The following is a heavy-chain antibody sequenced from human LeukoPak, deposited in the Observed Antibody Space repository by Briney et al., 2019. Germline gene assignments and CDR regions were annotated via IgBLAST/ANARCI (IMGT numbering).Heavy chain of an antibody. CDR1: GYTFTSYY. CDR2: INPSGGST. J-gene: IGHJ4*02. V-gene: IGHV1-46*01. D-gene: IGHD5-24*01. Sequence: AGGSLRLSCAASGYTFTSYYMHWVRQAPGQGLEWMGIINPSGGSTSYAQKFQGRVTMTRDMSTSTVYMELSSLRSEDTAVYYCARDGRAGDRDGYNSPFFYWGQGTLVTVSS. CDR3: ARDGRAGDRDGYNSPFFY.